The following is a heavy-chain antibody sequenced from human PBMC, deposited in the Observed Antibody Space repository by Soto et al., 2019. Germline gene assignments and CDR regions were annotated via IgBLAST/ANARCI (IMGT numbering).Heavy chain of an antibody. J-gene: IGHJ4*02. V-gene: IGHV4-61*01. CDR2: MYYSGIT. CDR1: GAPVSSETHF. CDR3: AREDMSGTYYFDY. Sequence: SETLSLTCTVSGAPVSSETHFWTWIRQPPGKGLEWIGYMYYSGITNSNPALKSRVTLTVDRSRNQFSLSLSSVTAADTAVYYCAREDMSGTYYFDYWGPGTQVTVSS. D-gene: IGHD1-26*01.